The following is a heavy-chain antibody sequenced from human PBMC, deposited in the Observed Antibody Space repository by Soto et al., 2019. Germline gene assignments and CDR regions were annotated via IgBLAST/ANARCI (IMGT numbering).Heavy chain of an antibody. D-gene: IGHD3-3*01. Sequence: QVQLVESGGGVVQPGRSLRLSCAASGITFGRYAMHWVRQAPGKGLEGVALISYDGSNIYYADSVRGRFTNYRDNSKNSLYFQMNSLRADDTAVYYCAKDIKMGDFWSGSSPYGMDVWGQGDTVTVSS. CDR3: AKDIKMGDFWSGSSPYGMDV. CDR2: ISYDGSNI. CDR1: GITFGRYA. V-gene: IGHV3-30*18. J-gene: IGHJ6*02.